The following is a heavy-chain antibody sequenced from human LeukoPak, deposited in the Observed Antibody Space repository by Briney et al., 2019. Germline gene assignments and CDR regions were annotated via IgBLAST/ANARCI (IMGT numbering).Heavy chain of an antibody. D-gene: IGHD1-26*01. V-gene: IGHV4-4*02. CDR2: VHLSGTS. Sequence: PSETLSLTCAVSGGSILTTNWWSWVRQPPGEGLEWIGEVHLSGTSNYNPSLKSRVSMSIDKSKNQLSLKLTSVTAADTAMYYCARESGAFSPFGFWGQGTLVTVSS. J-gene: IGHJ4*02. CDR1: GGSILTTNW. CDR3: ARESGAFSPFGF.